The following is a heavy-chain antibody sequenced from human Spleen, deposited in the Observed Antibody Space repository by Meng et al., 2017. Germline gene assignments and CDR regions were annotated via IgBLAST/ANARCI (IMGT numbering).Heavy chain of an antibody. V-gene: IGHV3-33*01. D-gene: IGHD3-3*01. CDR2: IWFDGSEK. Sequence: GGSLRLSCAASGFTFSSYGMHWVRQAPGKGLGWVALIWFDGSEKYYADSVKGRFTISRDNSKNTLYLQMNSLRAEDTAVYYCSRVWSGDNSLIESWGQGTLVTVSS. J-gene: IGHJ4*02. CDR3: SRVWSGDNSLIES. CDR1: GFTFSSYG.